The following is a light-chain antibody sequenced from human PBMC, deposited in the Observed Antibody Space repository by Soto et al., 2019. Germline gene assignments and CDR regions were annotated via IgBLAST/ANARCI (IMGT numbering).Light chain of an antibody. CDR1: QSISND. V-gene: IGKV3-15*01. Sequence: EIVMTQSPATLSVSPGERATLSGSASQSISNDLAWYQQKPGQAPSLLIYGASTRATGIPARFSGSGSGTDLTVTISSLQSEDFAVYYCQQYNKWPWTFGQGTKVEIK. J-gene: IGKJ1*01. CDR2: GAS. CDR3: QQYNKWPWT.